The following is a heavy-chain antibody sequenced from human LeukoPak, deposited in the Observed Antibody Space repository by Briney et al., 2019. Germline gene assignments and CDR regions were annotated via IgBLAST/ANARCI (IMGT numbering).Heavy chain of an antibody. Sequence: SETLSLTCAVYGGSFSGYYWSWIRQPPGKGLEWIGEINHSGSTNYNPSLKSRVTISVDTSKNQFPLKLSSVTAADTAVYYCARGRWSGNSKWHFQHWGQGTLVTVSS. J-gene: IGHJ1*01. CDR1: GGSFSGYY. CDR2: INHSGST. V-gene: IGHV4-34*01. CDR3: ARGRWSGNSKWHFQH. D-gene: IGHD4-23*01.